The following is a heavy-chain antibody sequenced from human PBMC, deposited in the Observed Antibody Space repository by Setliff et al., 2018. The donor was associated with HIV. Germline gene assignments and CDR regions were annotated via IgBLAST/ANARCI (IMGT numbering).Heavy chain of an antibody. J-gene: IGHJ4*02. CDR1: GGSINSSTYY. CDR3: VRETGQYYYDNSGYYYAYDFDH. D-gene: IGHD3-22*01. V-gene: IGHV4-39*07. Sequence: SSETLSLTCTVSGGSINSSTYYWGWIRQPPGKGLEWIGSFYYSVNTYYNPSLKSRVLISVDTSKNQFSLRLSSVTAADTAVYYCVRETGQYYYDNSGYYYAYDFDHWGQGTLVTVSS. CDR2: FYYSVNT.